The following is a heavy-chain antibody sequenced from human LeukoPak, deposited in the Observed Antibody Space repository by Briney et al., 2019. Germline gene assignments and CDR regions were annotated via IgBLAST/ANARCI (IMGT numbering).Heavy chain of an antibody. Sequence: GGSLRLSCAASGITFSSYGMHWDRQAPGKGLEWVAFIRYDGSNKYYADSVKGRFTISRDNSKNTLYLQMNSLRAEDTAVYYCARDRSGSGTYGMDVWGQGTTVTVSS. V-gene: IGHV3-30*02. D-gene: IGHD3-10*01. J-gene: IGHJ6*02. CDR1: GITFSSYG. CDR3: ARDRSGSGTYGMDV. CDR2: IRYDGSNK.